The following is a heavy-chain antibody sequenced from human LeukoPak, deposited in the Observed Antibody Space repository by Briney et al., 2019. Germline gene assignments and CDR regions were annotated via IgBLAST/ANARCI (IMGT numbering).Heavy chain of an antibody. Sequence: GGSLRLSCAASGFTFSSYGMHWVRQAPGKGLEWVAVIWYDGSNKYYADSVKGRFTISRDNSKNTLYLQMNSLRAEDTAVYYCARDRYSSSWDYYYYYYGMDVWGQGTTVTVSS. CDR2: IWYDGSNK. V-gene: IGHV3-33*08. J-gene: IGHJ6*02. D-gene: IGHD6-13*01. CDR1: GFTFSSYG. CDR3: ARDRYSSSWDYYYYYYGMDV.